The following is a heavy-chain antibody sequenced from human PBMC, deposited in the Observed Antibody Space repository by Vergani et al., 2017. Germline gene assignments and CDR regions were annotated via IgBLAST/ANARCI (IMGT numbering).Heavy chain of an antibody. D-gene: IGHD5-18*01. CDR1: GFPFHDFG. J-gene: IGHJ4*02. CDR3: TRGYKYGYD. CDR2: IRTSENGGTS. Sequence: EVKLVESGGGLVQPGQSLRLACITSGFPFHDFGINWVRQAPGTGLEWISLIRTSENGGTSHYAASVAGRFSISRDDSKSVAYLQMDGLKTDDTATYYCTRGYKYGYDWGQGTLVTVSS. V-gene: IGHV3-49*04.